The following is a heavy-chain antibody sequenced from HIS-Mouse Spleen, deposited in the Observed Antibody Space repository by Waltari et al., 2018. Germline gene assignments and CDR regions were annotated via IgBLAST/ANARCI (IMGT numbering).Heavy chain of an antibody. J-gene: IGHJ2*01. CDR2: IYYSGST. Sequence: QLQLQESGPGLVKPSETLSLTCTVSGGSISSSSYYWGWIRQPPGKGLEWIGSIYYSGSTYNNPPLRSRVTISVDTSKTQFSLKLSSVTAADTAVYYCAREIPYSSSWYDWYFDLWGRGTLVTVSS. D-gene: IGHD6-13*01. CDR3: AREIPYSSSWYDWYFDL. CDR1: GGSISSSSYY. V-gene: IGHV4-39*07.